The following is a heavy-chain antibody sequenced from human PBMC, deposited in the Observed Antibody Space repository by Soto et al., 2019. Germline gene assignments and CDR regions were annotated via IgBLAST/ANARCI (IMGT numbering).Heavy chain of an antibody. CDR3: ARLPTGYPNWFDP. V-gene: IGHV4-39*01. Sequence: PSETLSLTCTVSGASISTNHHNWAWVRQPPGKGLEWMGNIHYRGDTYFNPSPGSRLSMSVDTSKNQFSLKLTSVTAADTAVYYCARLPTGYPNWFDPWGQGTLVTVSS. D-gene: IGHD3-9*01. CDR1: GASISTNHHN. CDR2: IHYRGDT. J-gene: IGHJ5*02.